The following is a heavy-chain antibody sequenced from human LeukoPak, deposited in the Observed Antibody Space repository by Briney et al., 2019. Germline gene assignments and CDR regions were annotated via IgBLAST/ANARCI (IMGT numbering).Heavy chain of an antibody. CDR3: ARTDYGDYTTFDY. Sequence: GGSLRLSCAASGFTFSDHFMDWVRQAPGKGLEWVAVIWYDGSNKYYADSVKGRFTISRDNSKNTLYLQMNSLRAEDTAVYYCARTDYGDYTTFDYWGQGTLVTVSS. D-gene: IGHD4-17*01. CDR2: IWYDGSNK. J-gene: IGHJ4*02. CDR1: GFTFSDHF. V-gene: IGHV3-33*08.